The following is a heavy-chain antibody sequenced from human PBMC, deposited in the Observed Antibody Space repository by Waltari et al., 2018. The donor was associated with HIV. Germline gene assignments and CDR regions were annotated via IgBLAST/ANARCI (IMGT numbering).Heavy chain of an antibody. CDR3: VRDDPGYEPIDY. V-gene: IGHV3-21*02. J-gene: IGHJ4*02. CDR1: GFTFTHDT. CDR2: ISRDNRES. Sequence: VRLMESGGGLVEPGGSLTISCAASGFTFTHDTMNWIRHIPGKGLEWLASISRDNRESYFIDSIKGRFTISRDNAANSVFLHMDRLRVDDTARYFCVRDDPGYEPIDYWGRGTLVTVSS. D-gene: IGHD2-2*01.